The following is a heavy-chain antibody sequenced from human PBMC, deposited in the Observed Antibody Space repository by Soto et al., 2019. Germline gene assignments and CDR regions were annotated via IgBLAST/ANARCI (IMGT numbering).Heavy chain of an antibody. CDR3: ARGNQRWLQLWYFDL. Sequence: QVQLVQSGAEVKKPGSSVTVSCKASGGTFSSYTISWVRQAPGQGLEWMGGIIPIFGKANYAQKFQGRVTITEDESTSTASMELSSLRSEDTAVYYCARGNQRWLQLWYFDLWGRGTLVTVSS. J-gene: IGHJ2*01. D-gene: IGHD5-12*01. CDR2: IIPIFGKA. V-gene: IGHV1-69*12. CDR1: GGTFSSYT.